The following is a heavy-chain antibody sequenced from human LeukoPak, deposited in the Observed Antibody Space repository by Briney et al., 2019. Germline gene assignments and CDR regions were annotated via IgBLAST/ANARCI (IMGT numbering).Heavy chain of an antibody. J-gene: IGHJ4*02. D-gene: IGHD6-13*01. CDR3: ASGAAAGPKPFDY. CDR2: IYPGDSDT. CDR1: GYIFTSCS. Sequence: GESLKISCKGSGYIFTSCSIGWVRQMPGKGLEWMGIIYPGDSDTRYSPSFQGQVTISADKSISTAYLQWSSLKASDTAMYYCASGAAAGPKPFDYWGQGTLVTVSS. V-gene: IGHV5-51*01.